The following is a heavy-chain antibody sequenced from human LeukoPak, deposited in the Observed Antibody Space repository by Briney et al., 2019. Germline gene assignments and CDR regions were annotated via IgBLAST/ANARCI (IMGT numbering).Heavy chain of an antibody. CDR2: MSFDGRNI. CDR3: AKDLTGFITMILG. V-gene: IGHV3-33*03. D-gene: IGHD3-22*01. J-gene: IGHJ4*02. Sequence: PGGSLRLSCAASRFTFSYYAMHWVRQAPGKGLEWVAVMSFDGRNISYADSVKGRFTISRDNSKNTLYLQMDSLRVDDTAVYCCAKDLTGFITMILGWGQGTLVTVSS. CDR1: RFTFSYYA.